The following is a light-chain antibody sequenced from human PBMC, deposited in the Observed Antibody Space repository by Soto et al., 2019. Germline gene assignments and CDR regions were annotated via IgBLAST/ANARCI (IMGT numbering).Light chain of an antibody. CDR1: QTLSNSF. J-gene: IGKJ1*01. CDR3: QHYNNWPPWT. Sequence: RVWTQSPGTLSWCAGEGASLGWRSSQTLSNSFIAWYQQKPGQAPRLLXYDTSSRATGVPDRYSASGSGTDFPLTISRLEPEDFAVYYCQHYNNWPPWTFGQGTKVDIK. CDR2: DTS. V-gene: IGKV3-20*01.